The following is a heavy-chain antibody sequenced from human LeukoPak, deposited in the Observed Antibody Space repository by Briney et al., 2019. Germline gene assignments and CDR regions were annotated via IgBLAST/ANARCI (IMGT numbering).Heavy chain of an antibody. CDR2: ISGSGGST. J-gene: IGHJ4*02. Sequence: GGSLRLSCAASGFTFSSYSMNWVRQAPGKGLEWVSTISGSGGSTYYADSVKGRFTISRDNSKNTLYLHMNSLRAEDTAVYYCAKTGDSGTYEFDHWGQGTLVTVSS. CDR1: GFTFSSYS. V-gene: IGHV3-23*01. D-gene: IGHD3-10*01. CDR3: AKTGDSGTYEFDH.